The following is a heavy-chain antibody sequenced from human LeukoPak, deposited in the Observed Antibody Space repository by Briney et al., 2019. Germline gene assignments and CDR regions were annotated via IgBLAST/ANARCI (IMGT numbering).Heavy chain of an antibody. CDR2: IRSDGSST. D-gene: IGHD1-26*01. CDR3: ARGRKNSGSYYLFDY. Sequence: PGGSLRLSCAASGFTFSSYWMHWVRQVPGKGLVWVSRIRSDGSSTSYADSVKGRFTISRDNARNTLYLQMNSLRAEDTAVYYCARGRKNSGSYYLFDYWGQGTLVTVSS. V-gene: IGHV3-74*01. J-gene: IGHJ4*02. CDR1: GFTFSSYW.